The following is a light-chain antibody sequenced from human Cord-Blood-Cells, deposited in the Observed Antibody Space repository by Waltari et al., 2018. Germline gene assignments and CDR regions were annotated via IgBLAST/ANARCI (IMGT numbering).Light chain of an antibody. J-gene: IGKJ3*01. V-gene: IGKV3-15*01. CDR2: GAS. Sequence: EIVMTQSPATLSGSPGERATLPCRASQSVSSNLAWYQQKPGQAPRLLIYGASTRATGIPARFSGSGSGTEFTLTISSLQSEDFAVYYCQQYNNWPPFTFGPGTKVDIK. CDR3: QQYNNWPPFT. CDR1: QSVSSN.